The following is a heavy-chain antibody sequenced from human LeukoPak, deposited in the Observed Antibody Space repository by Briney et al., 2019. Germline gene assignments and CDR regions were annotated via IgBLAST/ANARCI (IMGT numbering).Heavy chain of an antibody. CDR2: ISSSVSTK. CDR3: ALYGGTKGVDY. D-gene: IGHD4-23*01. Sequence: GGSLRLSCATSGFTFSDYEMNWARQAPGKGLEWVSYISSSVSTKYYADSVKGRFTISRDNAKNSLYLQMNSLRAEDTAVYYCALYGGTKGVDYWGQGTLVTVSS. J-gene: IGHJ4*02. CDR1: GFTFSDYE. V-gene: IGHV3-48*03.